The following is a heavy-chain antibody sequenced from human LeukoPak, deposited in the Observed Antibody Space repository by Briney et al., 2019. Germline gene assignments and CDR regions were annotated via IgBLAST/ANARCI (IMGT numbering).Heavy chain of an antibody. Sequence: GGSLRLSCAASGFTFSSYGMSWVRQAPGKGLEWVSGISGSGGSTYYADSVKGRFTISRDNSKNTLYLQMNSLRAEDTAVYYCARDRKYYYDNSGGWGQGTLVTVSS. CDR1: GFTFSSYG. J-gene: IGHJ4*02. D-gene: IGHD3-22*01. CDR3: ARDRKYYYDNSGG. V-gene: IGHV3-23*01. CDR2: ISGSGGST.